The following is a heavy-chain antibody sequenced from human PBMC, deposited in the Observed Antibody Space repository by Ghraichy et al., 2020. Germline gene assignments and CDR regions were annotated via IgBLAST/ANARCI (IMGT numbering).Heavy chain of an antibody. J-gene: IGHJ4*02. CDR1: GGSMSPFH. CDR2: IFYTGTA. CDR3: ARVMTSYCGGDCYSHDFAF. Sequence: SETLSLTCSVSGGSMSPFHWSWVRKSPGKGLEWIGNIFYTGTATYNSALKSRVTISIDTSTNQFSLKLRSMTAADKAVYYCARVMTSYCGGDCYSHDFAFWAQGTLGTASS. D-gene: IGHD2-21*02. V-gene: IGHV4-59*01.